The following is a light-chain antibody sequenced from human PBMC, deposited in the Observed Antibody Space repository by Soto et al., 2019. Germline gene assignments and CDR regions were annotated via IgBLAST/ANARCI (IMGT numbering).Light chain of an antibody. J-gene: IGKJ1*01. CDR3: QQSYSSPRT. CDR1: QSISSY. CDR2: AAS. Sequence: DIQMTQSPSSLSASVGDRVTITCRASQSISSYLNWYQRKPGKAPELLIYAASSLQSGVPSRFSGSGSGTDFTLTISSLQPEDFATYYCQQSYSSPRTFGQGTTVEIK. V-gene: IGKV1-39*01.